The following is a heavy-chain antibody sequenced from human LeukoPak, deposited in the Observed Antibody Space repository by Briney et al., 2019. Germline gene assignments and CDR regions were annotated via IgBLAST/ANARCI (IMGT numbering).Heavy chain of an antibody. Sequence: ASVKVSCKASGGTFSSYAISWVRQAPGQGLEWMGGIIPIFGTANYAQKFQGRVTITTDESTSTAYMELSSLRSEDTAVYYCGFTVGVVPAALDYWGQRTLVIVSS. D-gene: IGHD2-2*01. V-gene: IGHV1-69*05. J-gene: IGHJ4*02. CDR1: GGTFSSYA. CDR3: GFTVGVVPAALDY. CDR2: IIPIFGTA.